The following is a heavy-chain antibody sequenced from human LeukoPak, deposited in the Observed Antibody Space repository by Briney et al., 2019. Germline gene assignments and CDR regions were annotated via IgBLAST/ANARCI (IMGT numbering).Heavy chain of an antibody. CDR1: GFSLSTSGMC. V-gene: IGHV2-70*11. CDR3: ARTRKYYYDNSGYPYFDY. D-gene: IGHD3-22*01. CDR2: IDWDDDK. J-gene: IGHJ4*02. Sequence: QSGPALVKPTQTLTLTCTFSGFSLSTSGMCVSWIRQPPGKALEWRARIDWDDDKYYSTSLKTRLTISKDTSKNQVVLTMTNMDPVDTATYYCARTRKYYYDNSGYPYFDYWGQGTLVTVSS.